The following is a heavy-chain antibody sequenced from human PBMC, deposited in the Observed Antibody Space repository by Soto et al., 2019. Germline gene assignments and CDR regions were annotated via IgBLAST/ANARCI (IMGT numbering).Heavy chain of an antibody. D-gene: IGHD2-21*01. Sequence: EVILVESGGGLVQHGGSLRHFCANSGFVFSSYSMNWVRQAPGKGLEWVSSISASGSYTFHADSVKGRFTISRDNANNLLYLQMSSLRADDTAVYYCAREVIEVTNGMDVWGQGTTVTVSS. V-gene: IGHV3-21*06. CDR2: ISASGSYT. CDR1: GFVFSSYS. CDR3: AREVIEVTNGMDV. J-gene: IGHJ6*02.